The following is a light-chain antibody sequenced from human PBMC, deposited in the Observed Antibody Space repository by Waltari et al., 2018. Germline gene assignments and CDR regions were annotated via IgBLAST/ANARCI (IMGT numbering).Light chain of an antibody. Sequence: QSALTQPPSASGSPGQSVTISCTGTSSDVGAYNFVSGYQQYPDKAPKPMIYEVTTRPSGVPGRFAGSKAGNTASLTVSGLQAEDEADYYCISYAGNNKYVLGAGTKVTVL. CDR1: SSDVGAYNF. CDR3: ISYAGNNKYV. J-gene: IGLJ1*01. V-gene: IGLV2-8*01. CDR2: EVT.